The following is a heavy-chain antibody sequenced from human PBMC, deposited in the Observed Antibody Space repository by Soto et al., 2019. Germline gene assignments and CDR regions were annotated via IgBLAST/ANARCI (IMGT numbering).Heavy chain of an antibody. CDR1: GFTFSSYD. CDR3: ARGSRDSSGCYDY. V-gene: IGHV3-13*01. D-gene: IGHD3-22*01. Sequence: PXGSLRLSCSASGFTFSSYDMHWVRQATGKGLDWVSAIGTAGDTYYPGSVKGRFTISRENAKNSLYLQMNSLRAGDTAVCYCARGSRDSSGCYDYWGQGTLVTVSS. J-gene: IGHJ4*02. CDR2: IGTAGDT.